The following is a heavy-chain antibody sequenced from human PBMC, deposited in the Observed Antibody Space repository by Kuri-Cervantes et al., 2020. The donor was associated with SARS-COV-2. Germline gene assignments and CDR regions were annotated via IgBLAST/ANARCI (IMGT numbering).Heavy chain of an antibody. CDR2: ISAYNGNT. CDR1: GYTFTSYG. D-gene: IGHD2-15*01. CDR3: ARDGVFHLGYCRGGSCYSDYYYGMDV. V-gene: IGHV1-18*01. J-gene: IGHJ6*02. Sequence: ASVKVSCKASGYTFTSYGISWVRQAPGQGLEWMGWISAYNGNTNYAQKLQGRVTMTTDTSTSTAYMELRSLRSEDTAVYYCARDGVFHLGYCRGGSCYSDYYYGMDVWGQGTTVTVSS.